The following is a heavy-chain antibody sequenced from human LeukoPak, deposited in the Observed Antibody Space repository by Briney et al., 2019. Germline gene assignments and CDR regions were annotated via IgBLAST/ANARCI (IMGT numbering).Heavy chain of an antibody. V-gene: IGHV4-30-4*01. D-gene: IGHD2-2*01. CDR1: GDSISSDDYY. Sequence: SQTLSLTCTVSGDSISSDDYYWSRIRQPPGKGLEWIGYIYYSGSTYYNPSLKSRVTISVDTSKNQFSLKLSSVTAADTAVYYCARVSDCSSTTCLFDYWGQGTLVTVSS. CDR3: ARVSDCSSTTCLFDY. J-gene: IGHJ4*02. CDR2: IYYSGST.